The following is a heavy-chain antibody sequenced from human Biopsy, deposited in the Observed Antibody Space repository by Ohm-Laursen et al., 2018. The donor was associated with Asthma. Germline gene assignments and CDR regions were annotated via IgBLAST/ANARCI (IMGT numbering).Heavy chain of an antibody. CDR1: GYSIDSGDYS. CDR2: IYRNGDT. CDR3: ARGWNCGGDCYSLDS. J-gene: IGHJ4*02. V-gene: IGHV4-30-2*06. Sequence: SDTLSLACAVSGYSIDSGDYSWTWIRQSPGVGLEWIGYIYRNGDTYYNPTLKNRVTISIDRSKNQFFLRLRSVTAADTAVYYCARGWNCGGDCYSLDSWGQGTLVTVSS. D-gene: IGHD2-21*02.